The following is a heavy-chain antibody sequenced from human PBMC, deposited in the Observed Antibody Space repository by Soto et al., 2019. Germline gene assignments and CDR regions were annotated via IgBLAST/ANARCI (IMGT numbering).Heavy chain of an antibody. CDR1: GYTFITYG. CDR2: ISGYNGNT. V-gene: IGHV1-18*01. D-gene: IGHD3-22*01. J-gene: IGHJ3*02. CDR3: ARDSDYQDSSGYNPPKGAFDI. Sequence: QVQLVQSGAEVKKPGASVKVSCKASGYTFITYGISWVRQAPGQGLEWMGWISGYNGNTNDVQRFQGRVTMTTDTCTSTVYMELRSLRSDDTAVYYCARDSDYQDSSGYNPPKGAFDIWGQGTMVTVSS.